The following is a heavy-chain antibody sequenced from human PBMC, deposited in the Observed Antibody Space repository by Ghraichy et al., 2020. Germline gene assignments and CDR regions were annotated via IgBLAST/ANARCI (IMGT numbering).Heavy chain of an antibody. Sequence: ASVKVSCKAGRATVSAYYIHWVRLSRGQGLECMAWISNSGGTNYAQKFQGRVTLTRDTSISTAYMEVSSLTSDDTAVYYCVRGVGSPNWFDPWGQGTLVTVAS. D-gene: IGHD1-26*01. J-gene: IGHJ5*02. CDR2: ISNSGGT. CDR1: RATVSAYY. CDR3: VRGVGSPNWFDP. V-gene: IGHV1-2*02.